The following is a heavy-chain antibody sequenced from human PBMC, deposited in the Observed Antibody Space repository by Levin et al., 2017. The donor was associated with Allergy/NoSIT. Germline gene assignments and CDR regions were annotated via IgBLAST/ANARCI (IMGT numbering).Heavy chain of an antibody. D-gene: IGHD3-10*01. Sequence: HPGGSLRLSCAASGFTFSNYAMSWVRQAPGKGPEWVSGFGASGGSTFYADSVQGRFTISRDNSKNTLFLQMKSLRAEDTAVYYCAKASHSGSYYYFDYWGQGTLVTVSS. CDR3: AKASHSGSYYYFDY. CDR1: GFTFSNYA. CDR2: FGASGGST. J-gene: IGHJ4*02. V-gene: IGHV3-23*01.